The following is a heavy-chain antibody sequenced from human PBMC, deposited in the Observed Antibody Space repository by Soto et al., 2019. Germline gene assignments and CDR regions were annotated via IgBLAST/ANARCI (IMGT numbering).Heavy chain of an antibody. D-gene: IGHD5-12*01. J-gene: IGHJ5*02. CDR1: GGTFSNYA. Sequence: QVQLVQSGAEVKKPGSSVKVSCKASGGTFSNYAISWVRQAPGQGLEWMGGIIPIFGTANYAQKFQGRVTSTADESTSTAYMELSSLRSEDTDIYYCAVGSVDIVPTGMKPFDPWGQGTLVTVSS. V-gene: IGHV1-69*12. CDR2: IIPIFGTA. CDR3: AVGSVDIVPTGMKPFDP.